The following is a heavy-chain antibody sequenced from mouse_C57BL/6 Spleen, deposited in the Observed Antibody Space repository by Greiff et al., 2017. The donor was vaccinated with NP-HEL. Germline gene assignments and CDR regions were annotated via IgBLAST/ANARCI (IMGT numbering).Heavy chain of an antibody. J-gene: IGHJ2*01. Sequence: QVQLQQSGAELVRPGASVTLSCKASGYTFTDYEMHWVKQTPVHGLEWIGAIDPETGGTAYNQKFKGKAILTADKSSSTAYMELRSLTSEDSAVYYCTRRRTAQPFHFDYWGQGTTLTVSS. CDR3: TRRRTAQPFHFDY. D-gene: IGHD3-2*02. V-gene: IGHV1-15*01. CDR2: IDPETGGT. CDR1: GYTFTDYE.